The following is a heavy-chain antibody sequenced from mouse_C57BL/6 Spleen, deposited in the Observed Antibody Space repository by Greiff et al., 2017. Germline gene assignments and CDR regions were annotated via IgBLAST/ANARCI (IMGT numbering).Heavy chain of an antibody. CDR3: VRDSGGYFDY. D-gene: IGHD3-1*01. J-gene: IGHJ2*01. Sequence: GGGLVQPKGSLKLSCAASGFSFNTYAMNWVRQAPGKGLEWVARIRSKSNNYATYYADSVKDRFTISRDDSESMLYLQMNNLKTEDTAMYYCVRDSGGYFDYWGQGTTLTVSS. V-gene: IGHV10-1*01. CDR1: GFSFNTYA. CDR2: IRSKSNNYAT.